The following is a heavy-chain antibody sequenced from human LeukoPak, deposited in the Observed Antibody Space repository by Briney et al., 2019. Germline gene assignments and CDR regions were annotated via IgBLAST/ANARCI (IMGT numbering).Heavy chain of an antibody. CDR3: ARVGTYSSGWYDLDP. J-gene: IGHJ5*02. CDR1: GGSFSGYY. Sequence: SETLSLTCAVYGGSFSGYYWSWIRQPPGKGLEWIGEINHSGSTNYNPSLKSRVTISVDTSKNRFSLKLSSVTAADTAVYYCARVGTYSSGWYDLDPWGQGTLVTVSS. V-gene: IGHV4-34*01. D-gene: IGHD6-19*01. CDR2: INHSGST.